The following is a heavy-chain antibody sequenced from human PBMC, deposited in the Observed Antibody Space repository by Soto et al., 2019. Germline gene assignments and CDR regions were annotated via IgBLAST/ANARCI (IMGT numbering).Heavy chain of an antibody. V-gene: IGHV4-28*01. CDR3: ARTTLRRGNFVS. J-gene: IGHJ4*02. CDR2: ISYTGTT. D-gene: IGHD3-10*01. CDR1: DYSVSSSNW. Sequence: SETLSLTCVVSDYSVSSSNWWGWIRQPPGKGLEWIGYISYTGTTYYNPSLKSRVTMSVDTSKNQFSLQLTSVTAVDTAVYYCARTTLRRGNFVSWGQGTLVTVSS.